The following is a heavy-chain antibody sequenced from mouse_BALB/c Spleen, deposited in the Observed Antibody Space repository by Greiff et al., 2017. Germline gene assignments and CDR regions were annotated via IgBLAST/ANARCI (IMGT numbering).Heavy chain of an antibody. CDR3: ARHSGGNYEGWFAY. Sequence: DVMLVESGGGLVKPGGSLKLSCAASGFTFSSYAMSWVRQSPEKRLEWVAYISSGGGSTYYPDTVKGRFTISRDNAKNTLYLQMSSLKSEDTAMYYCARHSGGNYEGWFAYWGQGTLVTVSA. V-gene: IGHV5-12-1*01. CDR2: ISSGGGST. J-gene: IGHJ3*01. CDR1: GFTFSSYA. D-gene: IGHD2-1*01.